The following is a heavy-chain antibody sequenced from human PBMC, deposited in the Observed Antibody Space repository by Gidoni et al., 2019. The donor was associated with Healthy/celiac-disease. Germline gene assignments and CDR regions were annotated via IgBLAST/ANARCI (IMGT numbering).Heavy chain of an antibody. D-gene: IGHD3-16*02. Sequence: QVQLQQWGAGLLKPSETLSLTCAVYGGSFSGYYWSWIRQPPGKGLEWIGEINHSGSTNYNPSLKSRVTISVDTSKNQFSLKLSSVTAADTAVYYCARRGRHPLGPRHLGELSLYLAYWGQGTLVTVSS. CDR1: GGSFSGYY. J-gene: IGHJ4*02. V-gene: IGHV4-34*01. CDR3: ARRGRHPLGPRHLGELSLYLAY. CDR2: INHSGST.